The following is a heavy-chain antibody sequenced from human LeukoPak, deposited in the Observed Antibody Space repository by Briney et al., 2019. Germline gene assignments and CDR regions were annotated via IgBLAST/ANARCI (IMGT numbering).Heavy chain of an antibody. CDR1: GYTFTGYY. CDR2: INPNSGGT. CDR3: AGQDVGAAAGSVDY. V-gene: IGHV1-2*02. J-gene: IGHJ4*02. D-gene: IGHD6-13*01. Sequence: VSVKVSCKASGYTFTGYYMHWVRQAPGQGRAWMGWINPNSGGTNYAQKFQGRVTMTRDTSISAAYMELSRLRSDDTAVYYCAGQDVGAAAGSVDYWGQGTLVTVSS.